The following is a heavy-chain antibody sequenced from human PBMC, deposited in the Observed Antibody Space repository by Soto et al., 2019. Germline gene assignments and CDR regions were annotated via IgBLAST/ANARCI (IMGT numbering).Heavy chain of an antibody. J-gene: IGHJ3*02. CDR1: GYTFTSYD. D-gene: IGHD2-2*01. CDR3: ARGANSVVVVPAAMGPDAFDI. V-gene: IGHV1-8*01. CDR2: MNPNSGNT. Sequence: QVQLVQSGAEVKKPGASVKVSCKASGYTFTSYDINWVRQGTGQGLEWMGWMNPNSGNTGYAQKFQGRVTMTRNTSISTAYMELSSLRSEDTAVYYCARGANSVVVVPAAMGPDAFDIWGQGTMVTVSS.